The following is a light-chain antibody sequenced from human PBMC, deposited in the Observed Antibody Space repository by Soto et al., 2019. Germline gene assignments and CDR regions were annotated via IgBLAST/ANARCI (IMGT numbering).Light chain of an antibody. CDR3: SSYTSSSTLGV. J-gene: IGLJ2*01. CDR1: SSDVGGYNY. Sequence: QSVLTQPASVSGSPGQSITISCTGTSSDVGGYNYVSWYQQHPRKAPKLMIYDVSNRPSGVSNRFSGSKSGNTASLTISGLQAEDEDDYYCSSYTSSSTLGVFGGGTKVTVL. V-gene: IGLV2-14*01. CDR2: DVS.